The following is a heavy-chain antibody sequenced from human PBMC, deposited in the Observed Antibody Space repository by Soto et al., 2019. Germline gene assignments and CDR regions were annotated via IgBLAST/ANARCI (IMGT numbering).Heavy chain of an antibody. Sequence: VGSLRLSCVASGFTFGSCGMNWVRQAPGKGLEWVAGVSPHGANTYYADSVRGRFIISRDDSRNTVSLDMNSLRGDDSAVYYCATEGAKTTWNFDYWGQGTVVTVSS. CDR3: ATEGAKTTWNFDY. V-gene: IGHV3-23*01. J-gene: IGHJ4*02. CDR2: VSPHGANT. CDR1: GFTFGSCG. D-gene: IGHD1-1*01.